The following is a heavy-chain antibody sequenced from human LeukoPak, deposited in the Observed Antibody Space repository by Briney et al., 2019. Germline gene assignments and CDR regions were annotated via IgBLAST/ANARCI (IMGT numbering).Heavy chain of an antibody. V-gene: IGHV3-30-3*01. CDR2: ISYDGSNK. J-gene: IGHJ4*02. Sequence: GGSLRLSCAASGFTFSSYAMHWVRQAPGKGLEWVAVISYDGSNKYYADSVKGRFTTSRDNSKNTLYLQMNSLRAEDTAVYYCARDLTSGYGYGLEDYFDYWGQGTLVTVSS. CDR1: GFTFSSYA. D-gene: IGHD5-18*01. CDR3: ARDLTSGYGYGLEDYFDY.